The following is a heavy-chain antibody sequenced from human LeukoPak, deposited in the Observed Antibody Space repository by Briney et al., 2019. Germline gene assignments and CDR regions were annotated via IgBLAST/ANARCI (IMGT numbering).Heavy chain of an antibody. CDR2: IYHSGST. CDR3: ARQYDY. V-gene: IGHV4-38-2*02. Sequence: SETLSLTCTVSAFSISSGYYWGWIRQPPGKGLEWIGSIYHSGSTYYNPSLKSRVTISIDTSKSQFSLNLTSVTAADTAVYYCARQYDYWGQGTLVTVSS. J-gene: IGHJ4*02. CDR1: AFSISSGYY. D-gene: IGHD2-2*01.